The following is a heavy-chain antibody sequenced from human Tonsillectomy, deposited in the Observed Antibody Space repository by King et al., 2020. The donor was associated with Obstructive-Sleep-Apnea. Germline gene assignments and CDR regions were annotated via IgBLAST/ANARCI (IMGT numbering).Heavy chain of an antibody. V-gene: IGHV3-30*18. J-gene: IGHJ4*02. CDR3: AKAQRELYGAFDY. D-gene: IGHD1-26*01. CDR1: GFTFSNYG. CDR2: ISYDGGKR. Sequence: VQLVESGGGVVQPGGSRRLSCAASGFTFSNYGMYWVRPAAGKGLEWLAVISYDGGKRYYADSVKGRLTISRDAYTNTLYLQMNSLRAEDTAVYYCAKAQRELYGAFDYWGQGTLVIVSS.